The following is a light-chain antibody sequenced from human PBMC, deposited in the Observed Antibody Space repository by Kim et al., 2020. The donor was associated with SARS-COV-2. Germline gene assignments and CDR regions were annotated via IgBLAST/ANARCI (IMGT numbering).Light chain of an antibody. CDR1: QSVSRN. V-gene: IGKV3-15*01. CDR3: QQYNDWPPKDT. CDR2: GAS. J-gene: IGKJ2*01. Sequence: SPGERVTLPCRARQSVSRNLAWYQHNPGHTPRLLIYGASTRATGIPARFSGSGSGTEFTLTISSLQSEDFAVYYCQQYNDWPPKDTFGQGTKLEI.